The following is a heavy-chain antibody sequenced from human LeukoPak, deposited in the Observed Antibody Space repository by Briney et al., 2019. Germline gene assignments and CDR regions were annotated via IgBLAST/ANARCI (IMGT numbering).Heavy chain of an antibody. CDR1: GYTLTELS. Sequence: ASVKVSCKVSGYTLTELSMHWVRQAPGKGLEWMGGFDPEDGETIYAQKFQGRVTMTEDTSTDTAYMELSSLRSEDTAVYYCATTLLSSGGYSGEGYWGQGTLVTVSS. CDR3: ATTLLSSGGYSGEGY. J-gene: IGHJ4*02. V-gene: IGHV1-24*01. D-gene: IGHD6-19*01. CDR2: FDPEDGET.